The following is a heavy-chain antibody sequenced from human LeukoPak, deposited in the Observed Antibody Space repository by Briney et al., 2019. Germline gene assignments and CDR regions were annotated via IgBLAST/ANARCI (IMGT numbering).Heavy chain of an antibody. V-gene: IGHV1-24*01. CDR3: ATTSLYDSSGYRH. CDR2: FDPEDGET. D-gene: IGHD3-22*01. CDR1: GYTLTELS. Sequence: ASVNVSCKVSGYTLTELSLHWVRQAPGKGLDWMGGFDPEDGETIYAQKFQGRVTMTEDTSTDKAYMELSSLRSEDTAVYYCATTSLYDSSGYRHWGQGTLVTVSS. J-gene: IGHJ4*02.